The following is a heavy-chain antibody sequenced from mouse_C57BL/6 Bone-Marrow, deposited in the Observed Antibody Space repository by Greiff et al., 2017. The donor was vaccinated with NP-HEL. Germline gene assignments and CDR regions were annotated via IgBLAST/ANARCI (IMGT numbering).Heavy chain of an antibody. Sequence: VQLQESGPGLVQPSQSLSITCTVSGFSLTSYGVHWVRQSLGKGLEWLGVIWRGGSTDYNAAFMSRLSITKDNSKSQVFFKMNSLQADDTAIYYCATYYYGSSYDYYAMDYWGQGTSVTVSS. J-gene: IGHJ4*01. V-gene: IGHV2-5*01. D-gene: IGHD1-1*01. CDR1: GFSLTSYG. CDR3: ATYYYGSSYDYYAMDY. CDR2: IWRGGST.